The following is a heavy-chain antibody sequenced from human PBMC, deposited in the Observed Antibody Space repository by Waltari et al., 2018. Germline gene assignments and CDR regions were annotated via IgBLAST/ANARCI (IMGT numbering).Heavy chain of an antibody. V-gene: IGHV1-69*12. CDR3: ARDPRAYCGGDCSSGAFDI. Sequence: QVQLVQSGAEVKKPGSSVKVSCKASGGTFSSYAISWVRQPPGHGLEWMGGIIAIMGIANYAQKFHGRVTSTADESTSTAYMELSSLRSEDTAVYYCARDPRAYCGGDCSSGAFDIWGQGTMVTVSS. J-gene: IGHJ3*02. CDR1: GGTFSSYA. D-gene: IGHD2-21*01. CDR2: IIAIMGIA.